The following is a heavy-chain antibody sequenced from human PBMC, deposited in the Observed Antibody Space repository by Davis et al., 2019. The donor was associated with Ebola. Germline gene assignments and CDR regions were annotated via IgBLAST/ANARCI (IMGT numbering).Heavy chain of an antibody. CDR3: TSTHSSSVDY. D-gene: IGHD6-13*01. J-gene: IGHJ4*02. CDR2: IRSKANSYAT. Sequence: PGGSLRLSCAASGFTFSRSAMHWVRQASGKGLEWVGRIRSKANSYATAYAASVKGRFTISRDDSKNTAYLQMNSLKTEDTAVYYCTSTHSSSVDYWGQGTLVTVSS. V-gene: IGHV3-73*01. CDR1: GFTFSRSA.